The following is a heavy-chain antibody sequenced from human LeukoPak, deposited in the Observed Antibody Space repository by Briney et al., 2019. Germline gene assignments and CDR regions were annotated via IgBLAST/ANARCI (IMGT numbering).Heavy chain of an antibody. V-gene: IGHV1-69*05. Sequence: SVKVSCKASGGTFSSHAISWVRQAPGQGLEWMGRIIPIFGTANYAQKFQGRVTITTDESTSTAYMELSSLRSEDTALYYCAVGVVPAAFDAFDIWGQGTMVTVSS. CDR2: IIPIFGTA. CDR1: GGTFSSHA. J-gene: IGHJ3*02. D-gene: IGHD2-2*01. CDR3: AVGVVPAAFDAFDI.